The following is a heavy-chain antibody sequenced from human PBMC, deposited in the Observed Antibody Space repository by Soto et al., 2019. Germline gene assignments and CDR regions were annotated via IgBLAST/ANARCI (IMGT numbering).Heavy chain of an antibody. D-gene: IGHD2-21*02. V-gene: IGHV1-69*13. Sequence: SVKVSCKASGGTFSSYAISWVRQAPGQGLEWMGGIIPIFGTANYAQKFQGRVTITADESTSTAYMELSSLRSEDTAVYYCARDTGYCGGDCQPRGYFDYWGQGTLVTVSS. CDR1: GGTFSSYA. CDR2: IIPIFGTA. CDR3: ARDTGYCGGDCQPRGYFDY. J-gene: IGHJ4*02.